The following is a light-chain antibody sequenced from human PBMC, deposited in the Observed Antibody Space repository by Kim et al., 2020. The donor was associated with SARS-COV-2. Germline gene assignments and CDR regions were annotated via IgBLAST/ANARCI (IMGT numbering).Light chain of an antibody. Sequence: EILMTQSPATLSVSPGERATLSCRASQSVSSDLAWYQQRPGQAPRLLIYDASTRATAFPARFSGSGSGTEFTLTISSLQSEDFAVYYCQQYNTWPLTFGGGTKVEIK. CDR2: DAS. CDR3: QQYNTWPLT. J-gene: IGKJ4*01. V-gene: IGKV3-15*01. CDR1: QSVSSD.